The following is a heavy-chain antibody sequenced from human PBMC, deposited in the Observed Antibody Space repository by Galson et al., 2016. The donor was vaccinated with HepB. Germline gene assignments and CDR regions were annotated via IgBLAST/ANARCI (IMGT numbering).Heavy chain of an antibody. CDR3: ARMRVGATPNWYFDL. CDR2: ITTSGSTI. J-gene: IGHJ2*01. CDR1: GFTFSTYE. Sequence: SLRLSCAASGFTFSTYEMNWVRQAPGKGLEWVSCITTSGSTIHYADSVKGRFTISRDNAKNSLYLQMNSLRVEDTAVYYCARMRVGATPNWYFDLWGRGTLVTVSS. V-gene: IGHV3-48*03. D-gene: IGHD1-26*01.